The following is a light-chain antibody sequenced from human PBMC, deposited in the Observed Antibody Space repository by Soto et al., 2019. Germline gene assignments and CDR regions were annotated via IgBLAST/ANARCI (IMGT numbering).Light chain of an antibody. Sequence: DIQMTQSPPSLSASVGDRVTITCRASQSIGKYLSWFQQTPGNAPKLLIYAASGLQSGVPSRFSGSGSGTDFTLTINSLQREDFATYYCQQTYNTPLTFGGGTKVDNK. CDR1: QSIGKY. CDR2: AAS. J-gene: IGKJ4*01. CDR3: QQTYNTPLT. V-gene: IGKV1-39*01.